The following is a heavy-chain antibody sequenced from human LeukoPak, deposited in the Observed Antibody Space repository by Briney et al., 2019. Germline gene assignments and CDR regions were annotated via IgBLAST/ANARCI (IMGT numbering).Heavy chain of an antibody. CDR2: ISSSGSTI. CDR1: GFTFSDYY. Sequence: GGSLRLSCAASGFTFSDYYMSWIRQAPGKELEWVSYISSSGSTIYYADSVKGRFTISRDNAKNSLYLQMNSLRAEDTAVYYCARDNVDPYDSSRYVDYWGQGTLVTVSS. V-gene: IGHV3-11*04. CDR3: ARDNVDPYDSSRYVDY. J-gene: IGHJ4*02. D-gene: IGHD3-22*01.